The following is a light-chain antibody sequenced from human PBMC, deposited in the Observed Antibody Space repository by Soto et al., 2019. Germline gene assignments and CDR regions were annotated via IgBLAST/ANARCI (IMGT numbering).Light chain of an antibody. V-gene: IGKV3-15*01. CDR1: QSVSSN. J-gene: IGKJ4*01. CDR3: QQYNNWPLT. CDR2: GAS. Sequence: EVVMTQSPATLSVSPGERATLSCRASQSVSSNLAWYQQKPGQAPRLLIYGASTRATGIPARFSGSGSGTEFTLTISSLQSEDFALYYCQQYNNWPLTFGGGANVEIK.